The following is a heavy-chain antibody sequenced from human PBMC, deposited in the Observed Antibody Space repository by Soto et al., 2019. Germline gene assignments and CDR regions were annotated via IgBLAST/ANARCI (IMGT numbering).Heavy chain of an antibody. V-gene: IGHV1-69*13. CDR2: IIPIFGTA. D-gene: IGHD3-3*01. J-gene: IGHJ6*02. Sequence: SVKVSCKASGGTFSSYAISWVRQAPGQGLEWMGGIIPIFGTANYAQKFQSRVTITADESTSTAYMELSSLRSEDTAVYYCARVLRFLEWSPRCVYCYYGMDVWGQGTTVTVSS. CDR1: GGTFSSYA. CDR3: ARVLRFLEWSPRCVYCYYGMDV.